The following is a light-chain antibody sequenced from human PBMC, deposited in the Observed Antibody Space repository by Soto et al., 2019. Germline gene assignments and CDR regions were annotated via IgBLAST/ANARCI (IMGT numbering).Light chain of an antibody. J-gene: IGKJ1*01. Sequence: EIVLTQSPATLSLSPGERAALSCRASQSVSSYLAWYQQKPGQAPRLLIYGASSRATGIPDRFSGSGSGTDFTLTISRLEPEDFAVYYCQQYGSSPPWTFGQGTKV. CDR3: QQYGSSPPWT. V-gene: IGKV3-20*01. CDR1: QSVSSY. CDR2: GAS.